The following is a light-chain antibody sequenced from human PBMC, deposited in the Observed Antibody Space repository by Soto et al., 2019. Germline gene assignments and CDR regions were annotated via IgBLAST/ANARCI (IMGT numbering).Light chain of an antibody. CDR3: QQRSSWPFT. V-gene: IGKV3D-20*02. CDR2: GAS. Sequence: EIVLTQSPGTLSLSPGERATLSCRASQSVRSNFLAWYQQKPGQAPRLLIYGASNRATGIPDRFSGSGSGTDFTLTITRLEPEDFAVYYCQQRSSWPFTFGPGTKVDIK. J-gene: IGKJ3*01. CDR1: QSVRSNF.